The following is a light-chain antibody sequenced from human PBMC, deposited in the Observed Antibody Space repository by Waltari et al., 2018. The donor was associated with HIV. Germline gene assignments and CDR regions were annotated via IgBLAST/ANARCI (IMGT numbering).Light chain of an antibody. J-gene: IGLJ3*02. V-gene: IGLV2-11*01. Sequence: QSALTQPRSVSGSPGQSVTISCTGTSSDVGGYNYVSWYQQHPDKAPKLIIYDVTKLPSGVPDRFSGSKSGNTASLTLSGLQAEDEADYFCCSYAGGYTLVFGGGTKLTVL. CDR1: SSDVGGYNY. CDR3: CSYAGGYTLV. CDR2: DVT.